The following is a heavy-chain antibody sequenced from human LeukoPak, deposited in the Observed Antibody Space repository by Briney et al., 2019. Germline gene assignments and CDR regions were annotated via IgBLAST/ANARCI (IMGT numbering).Heavy chain of an antibody. V-gene: IGHV3-11*04. Sequence: PGGSLRLSCAASGFTFSDYYMSWVRQAPGQGLEWISYISSAGYTVDYADSVKGRFTISRGNAKNSLYLQMNSLRAEDTAVYYCACQSNSGWYGYWGQGTLVTVSS. D-gene: IGHD6-19*01. CDR2: ISSAGYTV. CDR3: ACQSNSGWYGY. CDR1: GFTFSDYY. J-gene: IGHJ4*02.